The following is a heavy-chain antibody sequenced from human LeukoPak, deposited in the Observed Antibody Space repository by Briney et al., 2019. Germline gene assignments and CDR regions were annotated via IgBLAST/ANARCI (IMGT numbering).Heavy chain of an antibody. V-gene: IGHV4-34*01. J-gene: IGHJ4*02. Sequence: PSETLSLTCAVYGGSFSGYYWSWIRQPPGKGLEWIGEINHSGSTNYNPSLKSRVTISVDTSKNQFSLKLSSVTAADTAVYYCARVSSMVRGVPFDYWGQGTLVTVSS. CDR1: GGSFSGYY. CDR2: INHSGST. D-gene: IGHD3-10*01. CDR3: ARVSSMVRGVPFDY.